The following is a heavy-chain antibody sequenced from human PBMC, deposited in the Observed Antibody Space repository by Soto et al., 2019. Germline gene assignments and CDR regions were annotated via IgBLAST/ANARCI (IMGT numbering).Heavy chain of an antibody. CDR1: GYTFSTYP. CDR2: ISTYNGKT. Sequence: GASVKVSCKTSGYTFSTYPISWVRQAPGQGLEWVGWISTYNGKTNYGQKFHGRVTITTDTSTSTAYMDLRNLRSDDTAVYYCARDRVEAALGTFDQWGQGTLVTVSS. D-gene: IGHD6-13*01. J-gene: IGHJ4*02. CDR3: ARDRVEAALGTFDQ. V-gene: IGHV1-18*01.